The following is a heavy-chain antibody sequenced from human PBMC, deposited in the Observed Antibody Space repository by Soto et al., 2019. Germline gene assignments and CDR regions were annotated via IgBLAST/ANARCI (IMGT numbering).Heavy chain of an antibody. CDR3: ARATRSGSPHFDH. Sequence: ASVKVSCKGAGYTFSNYYMHWVRQAPGQGLEWMGIIDPSGDSTSYAQEFQGRVTMTRETSTSTLYMELSSLRSEDTAVYYCARATRSGSPHFDHWGQGTLVTVSS. V-gene: IGHV1-46*01. CDR1: GYTFSNYY. J-gene: IGHJ4*02. D-gene: IGHD5-12*01. CDR2: IDPSGDST.